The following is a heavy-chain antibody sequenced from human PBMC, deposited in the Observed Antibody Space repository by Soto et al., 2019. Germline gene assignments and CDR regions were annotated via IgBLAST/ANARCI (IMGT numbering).Heavy chain of an antibody. CDR1: GFTFSSYW. Sequence: GGSLRLSCAASGFTFSSYWMHWVCQAPGKGLVWVSRINSDGSSTSYADSVEGRFTISRDNAKNTLYLQMNSLRAEDTAVYYCAREWPTYTYYYDSSGYRPRGMDVWGQGTTVTVSS. CDR2: INSDGSST. D-gene: IGHD3-22*01. J-gene: IGHJ6*02. V-gene: IGHV3-74*01. CDR3: AREWPTYTYYYDSSGYRPRGMDV.